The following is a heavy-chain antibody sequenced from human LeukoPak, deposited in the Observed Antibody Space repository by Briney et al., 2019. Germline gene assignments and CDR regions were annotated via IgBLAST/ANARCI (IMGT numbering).Heavy chain of an antibody. CDR3: ARDHDYYDSSGYYGGNWFDP. CDR1: GYTFTSYG. Sequence: ASVKVSCKASGYTFTSYGISWVRQAPGQGLEWMGWISAYNGNTNYAQKLQGRVTMTTDTSTSTAYMELRSLRSDDTAVYYCARDHDYYDSSGYYGGNWFDPWGQGTLVTVSS. CDR2: ISAYNGNT. D-gene: IGHD3-22*01. V-gene: IGHV1-18*01. J-gene: IGHJ5*02.